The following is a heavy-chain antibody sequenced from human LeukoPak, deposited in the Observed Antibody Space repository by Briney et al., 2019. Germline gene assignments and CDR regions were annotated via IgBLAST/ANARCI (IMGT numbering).Heavy chain of an antibody. V-gene: IGHV3-21*01. Sequence: GGSLRLSCAASGFTFSSYSMNWVRQAPGKGLEWVSSISSSSSYIYYADSVKGRFTISRDNAKNSLYLQMSSLRAEDTAVYYCARQEQCSSTSCNYFDYWGQGTLVTVSS. J-gene: IGHJ4*02. CDR3: ARQEQCSSTSCNYFDY. CDR1: GFTFSSYS. CDR2: ISSSSSYI. D-gene: IGHD2-2*01.